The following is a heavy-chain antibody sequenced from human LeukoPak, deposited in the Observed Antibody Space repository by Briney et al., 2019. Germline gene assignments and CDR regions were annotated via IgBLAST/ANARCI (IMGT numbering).Heavy chain of an antibody. CDR3: ASPAVAGTLDY. Sequence: SETLSLTCTVSGGSISSYYWSWIRQPPGKGLEWIGSIYYSGSTYYSPSLKSRVTISVDTSKNQFSLKLSSVTAADTAVYYCASPAVAGTLDYWGQGTLVTVSS. CDR1: GGSISSYY. D-gene: IGHD6-19*01. V-gene: IGHV4-59*05. CDR2: IYYSGST. J-gene: IGHJ4*02.